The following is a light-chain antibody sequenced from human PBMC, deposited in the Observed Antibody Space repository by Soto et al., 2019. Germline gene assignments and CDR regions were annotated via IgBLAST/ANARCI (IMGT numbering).Light chain of an antibody. CDR1: QSVSSY. V-gene: IGKV3-11*01. CDR2: DAS. J-gene: IGKJ4*02. Sequence: EIVLTQSPATLSLSPGERTTLSCRASQSVSSYSAWYHQRPGQAPRLVIYDASTSATGIPARFSGSGSGTDFTLTISSLEPEDVAVYYCQQRRKWEGTFGGGTRVEIK. CDR3: QQRRKWEGT.